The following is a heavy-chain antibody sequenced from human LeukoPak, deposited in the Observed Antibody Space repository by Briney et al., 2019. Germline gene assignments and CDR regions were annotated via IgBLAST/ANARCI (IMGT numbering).Heavy chain of an antibody. J-gene: IGHJ4*02. CDR3: AKGMSGSYYDY. D-gene: IGHD1-26*01. V-gene: IGHV3-30*18. CDR1: GFTFSSYG. Sequence: PGGSLRLSCAASGFTFSSYGMHWVRQAPGKGLERVAVISYDGSNKYYADSVKGRFTISRDNSKNTLYLQMNSLRAEDTAVYYCAKGMSGSYYDYWGQGTLVTVSS. CDR2: ISYDGSNK.